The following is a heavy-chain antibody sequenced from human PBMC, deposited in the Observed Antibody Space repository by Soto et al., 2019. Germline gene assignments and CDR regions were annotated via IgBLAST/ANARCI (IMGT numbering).Heavy chain of an antibody. J-gene: IGHJ4*02. V-gene: IGHV2-5*02. D-gene: IGHD3-22*01. CDR2: IYWDDDK. CDR3: VHVVKDYYDSSGCFDY. Sequence: SGPTLVNPTQTLTLTCTFSGFSLSTSGVGVGWILQPPGKALEWLALIYWDDDKRYSPSLKSRLTITKDTSKNQVVLTMTNMDPVDTATYYCVHVVKDYYDSSGCFDYWGQGTLVTVSS. CDR1: GFSLSTSGVG.